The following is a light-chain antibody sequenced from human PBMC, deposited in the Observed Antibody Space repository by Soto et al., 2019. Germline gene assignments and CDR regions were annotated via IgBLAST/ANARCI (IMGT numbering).Light chain of an antibody. CDR1: EFLSSSY. V-gene: IGKV3-20*01. J-gene: IGKJ2*01. CDR3: QQQGT. Sequence: EIVLTQSPGTLSLSPGERATLSCRASEFLSSSYLVWYQQKPGQASRLLIYAASRRATGIPDRFSGSGSATEYTLTISTLEPEDFAVYYCQQQGTFGQGTKLEIK. CDR2: AAS.